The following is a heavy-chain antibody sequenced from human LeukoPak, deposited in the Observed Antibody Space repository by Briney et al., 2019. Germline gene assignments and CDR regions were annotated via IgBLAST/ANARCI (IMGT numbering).Heavy chain of an antibody. CDR3: AGQVGAMRFDY. CDR2: IYDSGST. J-gene: IGHJ4*02. Sequence: SETLSLTCVVSGGSMRSYYWAWIRQPPGKGLECIGYIYDSGSTNYNPSLKSRVTISVDTSKNLFSLNLTSVTAADMAIYYCAGQVGAMRFDYWGQGILVTVSS. D-gene: IGHD1-26*01. CDR1: GGSMRSYY. V-gene: IGHV4-59*08.